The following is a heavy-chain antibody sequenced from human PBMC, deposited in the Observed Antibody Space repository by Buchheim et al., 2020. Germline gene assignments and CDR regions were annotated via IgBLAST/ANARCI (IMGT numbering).Heavy chain of an antibody. D-gene: IGHD3-9*01. Sequence: EVQLVESGGGLVQPGGSLRLSCAASGFTFSSYAMSWVRQAPGKGLEWVSAISGSGGSTYYAAPVKGRFTISRTNSKNTLYLQMNSLRAEDTAVYYCAKDPYYDILALWNGMDVWGQGTT. V-gene: IGHV3-23*04. CDR2: ISGSGGST. CDR1: GFTFSSYA. CDR3: AKDPYYDILALWNGMDV. J-gene: IGHJ6*02.